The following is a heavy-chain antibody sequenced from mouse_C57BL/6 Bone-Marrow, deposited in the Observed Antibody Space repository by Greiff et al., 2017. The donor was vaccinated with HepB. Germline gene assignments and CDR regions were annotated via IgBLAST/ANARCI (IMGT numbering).Heavy chain of an antibody. V-gene: IGHV5-6-5*01. CDR2: ISSNSST. D-gene: IGHD2-1*01. CDR3: ARSHGGNYVGYFDY. CDR1: GFTFSNFG. Sequence: EVKLMESGGGLVKPGGSLKLSCAVSGFTFSNFGMSWVRQTPEKRLEWVAAISSNSSTYYPDSVKGRFTVSRDNARNILYLQMSSLRSEDTAMYYCARSHGGNYVGYFDYWGQGTALTVSS. J-gene: IGHJ2*01.